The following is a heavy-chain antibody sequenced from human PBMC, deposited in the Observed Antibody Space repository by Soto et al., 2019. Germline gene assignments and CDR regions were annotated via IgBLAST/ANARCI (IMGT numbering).Heavy chain of an antibody. D-gene: IGHD3-22*01. Sequence: SVKVSCKASGGTFSSYAISWVRQAPGQGLEWMGGIIPIFGTANYAQKFQGRVTITADESTSTAYMELSSLRSEDTAVYYCARGENRYYYDSSGHAFDLWGQGTMVTVSS. CDR3: ARGENRYYYDSSGHAFDL. V-gene: IGHV1-69*13. J-gene: IGHJ3*01. CDR1: GGTFSSYA. CDR2: IIPIFGTA.